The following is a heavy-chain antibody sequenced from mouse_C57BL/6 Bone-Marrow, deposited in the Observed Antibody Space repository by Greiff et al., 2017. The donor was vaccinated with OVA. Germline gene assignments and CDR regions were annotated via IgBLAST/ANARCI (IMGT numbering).Heavy chain of an antibody. J-gene: IGHJ4*01. CDR2: IWSGGST. CDR3: ARKGFYYYAMDY. CDR1: GFSLTSYG. Sequence: VKLVESGPGLVQPSQSLSITCTVSGFSLTSYGVHWVRQSPGKGLEWLGVIWSGGSTDYNAAFISRLSISKDNSKRQVFFKMNSLQADNTAIYYCARKGFYYYAMDYWGQGTSVTVSS. V-gene: IGHV2-2*01.